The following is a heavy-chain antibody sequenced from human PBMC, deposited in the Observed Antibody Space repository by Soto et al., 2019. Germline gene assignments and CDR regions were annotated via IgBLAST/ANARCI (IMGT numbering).Heavy chain of an antibody. CDR2: IYHSGSA. CDR1: VGSVGSGSYY. CDR3: ATVSLQLTTMDY. V-gene: IGHV4-61*01. D-gene: IGHD4-4*01. J-gene: IGHJ4*02. Sequence: PSETLSLTCIVSVGSVGSGSYYWNWIRQPPGKGLEWIASIYHSGSADYNPSLKSRVTISVDTSKNQFSLKLGSVTAADTAVYYCATVSLQLTTMDYWGQGALVTVSS.